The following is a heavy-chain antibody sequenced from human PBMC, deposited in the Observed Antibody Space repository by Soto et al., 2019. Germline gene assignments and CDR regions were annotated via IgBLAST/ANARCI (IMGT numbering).Heavy chain of an antibody. V-gene: IGHV3-11*01. D-gene: IGHD1-1*01. CDR3: ARSGLPLIEILDY. CDR2: VNPRGETR. Sequence: GGSLRLSCAASGFTFSDYYMNWIRQAPGQGLEWLSFVNPRGETRYIADSIRGRFTFSRDNARRSLYVQMNSLRAEDTAVYYCARSGLPLIEILDYWGHGTLVTVSS. CDR1: GFTFSDYY. J-gene: IGHJ4*01.